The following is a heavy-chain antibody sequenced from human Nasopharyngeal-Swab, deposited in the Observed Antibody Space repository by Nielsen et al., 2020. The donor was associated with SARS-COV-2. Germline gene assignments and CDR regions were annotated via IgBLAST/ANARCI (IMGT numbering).Heavy chain of an antibody. CDR1: GDSVASNRAA. D-gene: IGHD6-19*01. CDR2: AYYRSTWYL. Sequence: SQTRSLTGVVSGDSVASNRAAWHWIRQSPSRGLEWRGRAYYRSTWYLDYAVSVQGRISINPDTTKNLFSLHLNSVTLDDTAVYYCARGSHKSGWFCGRGTLVTVSS. J-gene: IGHJ4*02. CDR3: ARGSHKSGWF. V-gene: IGHV6-1*01.